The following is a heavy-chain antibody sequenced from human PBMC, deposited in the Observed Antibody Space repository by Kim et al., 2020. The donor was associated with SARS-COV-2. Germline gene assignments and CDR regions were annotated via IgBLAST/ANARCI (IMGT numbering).Heavy chain of an antibody. CDR1: GFTFSDNW. CDR3: ARGRGLDS. J-gene: IGHJ4*02. V-gene: IGHV3-7*01. CDR2: LNQDGTEK. Sequence: GGSLRLSCAASGFTFSDNWMTWTRLAPGKGLEWVANLNQDGTEKYYVDSVKGRFTVSRDNARKSLYLQMNSLRVEDTAVYYCARGRGLDSWGQGTLVTVSS.